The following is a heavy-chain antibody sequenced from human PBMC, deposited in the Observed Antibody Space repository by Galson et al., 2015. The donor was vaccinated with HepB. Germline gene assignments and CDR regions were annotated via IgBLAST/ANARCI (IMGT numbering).Heavy chain of an antibody. CDR2: ISWDGGST. V-gene: IGHV3-43*01. D-gene: IGHD6-19*01. CDR3: VNDAPPLAVAGELDF. CDR1: GFTFDDYT. Sequence: SLRLSCAASGFTFDDYTMHWVRQLPGKGLEWVSLISWDGGSTHSADSVKVRFTISRDNTQNSLYLQMRSLTTEASAFFYCVNDAPPLAVAGELDFWGQGTLVSVSS. J-gene: IGHJ4*02.